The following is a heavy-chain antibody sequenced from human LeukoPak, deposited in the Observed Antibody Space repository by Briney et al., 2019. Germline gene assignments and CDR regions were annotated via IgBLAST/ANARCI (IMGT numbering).Heavy chain of an antibody. CDR2: FYSGGST. CDR3: ASSHDYGGRWAFHI. Sequence: PSETLSLTCTVSGGSIIASDWWTWVRQAPGEGLEWVSVFYSGGSTFYADSVKGRFTISRDNSKNTLFLQMNSLRAEDTAVYYCASSHDYGGRWAFHIWGQGTMVIVSS. D-gene: IGHD4-17*01. V-gene: IGHV3-53*01. CDR1: GGSIIASDW. J-gene: IGHJ3*02.